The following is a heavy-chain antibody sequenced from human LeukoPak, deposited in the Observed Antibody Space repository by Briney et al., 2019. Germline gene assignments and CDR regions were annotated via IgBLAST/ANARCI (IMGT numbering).Heavy chain of an antibody. CDR1: GGTFSSYA. D-gene: IGHD2-15*01. J-gene: IGHJ4*02. V-gene: IGHV1-69*13. CDR2: IIPIFDTA. CDR3: VLGYCSGGSCYRFDY. Sequence: SVKVSCKASGGTFSSYAISWVRQAPGQGLEWMGGIIPIFDTANYAQKFQGRVTITADESTSTAYMELSSLRSEDTAVYYCVLGYCSGGSCYRFDYWGQGTLVTVSS.